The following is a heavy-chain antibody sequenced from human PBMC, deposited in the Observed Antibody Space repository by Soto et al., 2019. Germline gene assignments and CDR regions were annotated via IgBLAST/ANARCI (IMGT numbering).Heavy chain of an antibody. D-gene: IGHD3-22*01. CDR3: ARGGYYDSTGYAN. Sequence: GWSLRLSCAASGFTFSSYAMSWVRQAPGKGLEWVSGISVSGSTTYYADSVKGRFTISRDNSKNTLYLQMSSLRAEDTAVYYCARGGYYDSTGYANWGQGTLVTVSS. V-gene: IGHV3-23*01. CDR2: ISVSGSTT. J-gene: IGHJ4*02. CDR1: GFTFSSYA.